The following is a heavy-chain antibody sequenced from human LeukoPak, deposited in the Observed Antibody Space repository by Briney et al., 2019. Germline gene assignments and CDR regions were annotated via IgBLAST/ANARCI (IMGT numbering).Heavy chain of an antibody. V-gene: IGHV4-61*02. Sequence: SXTLSLTCTVSGGSISSGSYYWSWIRQPAGKGLEWIGRIYTSGNTNYNPSLKSRVTISVDTSKNQFSLKLSSVTAADTAVYYCARGGLYYYDSSGYYYAYDYWGQGTLVTVSS. CDR3: ARGGLYYYDSSGYYYAYDY. CDR2: IYTSGNT. CDR1: GGSISSGSYY. D-gene: IGHD3-22*01. J-gene: IGHJ4*02.